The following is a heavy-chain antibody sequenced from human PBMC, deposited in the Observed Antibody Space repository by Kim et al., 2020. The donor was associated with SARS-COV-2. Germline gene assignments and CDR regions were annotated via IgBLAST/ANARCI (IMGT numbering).Heavy chain of an antibody. D-gene: IGHD3-22*01. CDR1: GYTFTSYY. CDR3: ARDRSYYDSSGYYPATALYYYYGMDV. CDR2: INPSGGST. V-gene: IGHV1-46*01. Sequence: ASVKVSCKASGYTFTSYYMHWVRQAPGQGLEWMGIINPSGGSTSYAQKFQGRVTMTRDTSTSTVYMELSSLRSEDTAVYYCARDRSYYDSSGYYPATALYYYYGMDVWGQGTTVTVSS. J-gene: IGHJ6*02.